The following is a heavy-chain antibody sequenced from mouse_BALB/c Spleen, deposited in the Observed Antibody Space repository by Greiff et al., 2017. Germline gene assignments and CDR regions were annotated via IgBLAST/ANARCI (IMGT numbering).Heavy chain of an antibody. V-gene: IGHV1-9*01. CDR2: ILPGSGST. D-gene: IGHD1-1*01. CDR3: ARELRWFAY. J-gene: IGHJ3*01. CDR1: GYTFSSYW. Sequence: VQLQQSGAELMKPGASVKISCKATGYTFSSYWIEWVKQRPGHGLEWIGEILPGSGSTNYNEKFKGKATFTADTSSNTAYMQLSSLTSEDSAVYYCARELRWFAYWGQGTLVTVSA.